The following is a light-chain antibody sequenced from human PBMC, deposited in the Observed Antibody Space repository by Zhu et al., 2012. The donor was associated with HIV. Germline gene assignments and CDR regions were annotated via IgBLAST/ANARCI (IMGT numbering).Light chain of an antibody. J-gene: IGKJ2*01. CDR3: HYYNSWPYT. CDR1: QSVSSL. Sequence: EIVMTQSPATLSVSPGERASFSCRASQSVSSLLAWYQQKPGQAPRLLIYGASTRATGVPARFSGSGSGTDFTLTISSLQSEDFAVYYCHYYNSWPYTFGQGTKLEIK. CDR2: GAS. V-gene: IGKV3-15*01.